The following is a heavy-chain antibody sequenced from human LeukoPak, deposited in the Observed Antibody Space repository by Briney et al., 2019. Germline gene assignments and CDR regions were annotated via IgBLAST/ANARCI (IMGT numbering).Heavy chain of an antibody. CDR1: GYTFSNYG. V-gene: IGHV1-18*01. CDR2: ISAYNGDT. D-gene: IGHD2-15*01. J-gene: IGHJ3*02. Sequence: ASVKVSCKASGYTFSNYGISWGRQAPGQGLEWMGWISAYNGDTNYAQKLQGRLTTTTDTSTSTAYMELRSLRSDDTAVYFCARDSGLKDCSGVSCYRAFDIWGQGTMITVSS. CDR3: ARDSGLKDCSGVSCYRAFDI.